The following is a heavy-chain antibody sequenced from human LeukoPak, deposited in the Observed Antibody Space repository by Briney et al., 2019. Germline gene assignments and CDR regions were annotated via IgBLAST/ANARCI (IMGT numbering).Heavy chain of an antibody. CDR3: ARGPGVYSWSPDICFDY. CDR1: GGSFSGYY. CDR2: INHSGST. J-gene: IGHJ4*02. Sequence: SETLSLTCAVYGGSFSGYYWSWIRQPPGKGLEWIGEINHSGSTNYNPSLKSRVTISVDTSKNQFSLKLSSVTAADTAVYYCARGPGVYSWSPDICFDYWGQGTLVTVSS. V-gene: IGHV4-34*01. D-gene: IGHD3-9*01.